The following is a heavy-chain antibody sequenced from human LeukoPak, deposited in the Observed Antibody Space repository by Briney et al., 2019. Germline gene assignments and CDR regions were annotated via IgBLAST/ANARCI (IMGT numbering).Heavy chain of an antibody. CDR2: IYYSGST. CDR3: ASDYCSGGSCYSDYAFDI. CDR1: GGSISRYY. Sequence: SETLSLTCTVSGGSISRYYWSWIRQPPGKGLEWIGSIYYSGSTNYNPSLKSRVTISVDTSKNQFSLKLNSVTAADTAVYYCASDYCSGGSCYSDYAFDIWGQGTMVTVSS. J-gene: IGHJ3*02. V-gene: IGHV4-59*01. D-gene: IGHD2-15*01.